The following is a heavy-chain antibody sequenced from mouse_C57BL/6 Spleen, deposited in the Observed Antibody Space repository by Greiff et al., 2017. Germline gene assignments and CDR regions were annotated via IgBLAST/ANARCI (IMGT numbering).Heavy chain of an antibody. CDR2: IHPNSGST. Sequence: QVQLQQPGAELVKPGASVKLSCKASGYTFTSYWMHWVKQRPGQGLEWIGMIHPNSGSTNYNEKFKSKATLTVDNSSSTAYMQLSSLTSEDSAVYYCAREGSSRYYAMDYRGQGTSVTVSS. CDR3: AREGSSRYYAMDY. J-gene: IGHJ4*01. V-gene: IGHV1-64*01. CDR1: GYTFTSYW. D-gene: IGHD1-1*01.